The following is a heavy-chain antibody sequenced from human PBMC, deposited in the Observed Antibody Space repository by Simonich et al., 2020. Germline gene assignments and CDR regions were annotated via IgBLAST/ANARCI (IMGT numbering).Heavy chain of an antibody. Sequence: EVQLVESGGGLVQPGGSLRLSCAASGFPFSRYWMSWVRQAPGKGLGWVANIKQDGSEKYYVDAVKGRFTIARDNAKNALYLQMNSLRAEDTAVYYGARDGLGTAYYYYMDVWGKGTTVTVSS. CDR1: GFPFSRYW. CDR3: ARDGLGTAYYYYMDV. J-gene: IGHJ6*03. CDR2: IKQDGSEK. V-gene: IGHV3-7*01. D-gene: IGHD7-27*01.